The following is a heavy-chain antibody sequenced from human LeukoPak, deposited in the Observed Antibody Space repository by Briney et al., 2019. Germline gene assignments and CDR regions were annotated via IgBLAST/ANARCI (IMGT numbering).Heavy chain of an antibody. J-gene: IGHJ4*02. CDR3: ARAGGNSYFDY. D-gene: IGHD4-23*01. CDR1: GFTFGDYA. Sequence: GGSLRLSCTASGFTFGDYAMSWVRQAPGEGLEWVSAISGSGGSTYYADSVKGRFTISRDNSKNTLSLQMNSLRAEDTAVYYCARAGGNSYFDYWGQGTLVTVSS. V-gene: IGHV3-23*01. CDR2: ISGSGGST.